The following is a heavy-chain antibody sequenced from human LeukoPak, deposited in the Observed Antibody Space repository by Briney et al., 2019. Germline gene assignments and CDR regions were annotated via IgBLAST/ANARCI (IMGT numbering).Heavy chain of an antibody. D-gene: IGHD6-25*01. V-gene: IGHV3-48*02. CDR3: ARLGYSSEVGY. CDR2: ISSSSTI. CDR1: GFTFSSCS. Sequence: GGSLRLSCAASGFTFSSCSMNWVRQAPGKGLEWVSYISSSSTIYYADSVKGRFTISRDNAKNSLFLQMNSLRDEDTAVYYCARLGYSSEVGYWGQGTLVTVSS. J-gene: IGHJ4*02.